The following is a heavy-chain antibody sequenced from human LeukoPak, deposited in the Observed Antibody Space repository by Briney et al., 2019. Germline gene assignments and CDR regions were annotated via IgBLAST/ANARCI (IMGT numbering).Heavy chain of an antibody. CDR2: ISSSGSTI. V-gene: IGHV3-11*01. CDR1: GFTFSDYY. J-gene: IGHJ3*02. CDR3: ARDSGWYYYDSSGHGAFDI. D-gene: IGHD3-22*01. Sequence: GGSLRLSCAASGFTFSDYYMSWIRQAPGKGLEWVSYISSSGSTIYYADSVKGRFTISRDNAKNSLYLQMNSLRAEDTAVYYCARDSGWYYYDSSGHGAFDIWGQGTMVTVSS.